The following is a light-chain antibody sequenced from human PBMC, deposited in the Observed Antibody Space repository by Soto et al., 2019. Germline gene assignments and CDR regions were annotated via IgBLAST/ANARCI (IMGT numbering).Light chain of an antibody. Sequence: DIVLTQSPGTLSLSPGERATLSCRASQSVSSNYLAWYQQKPGQTPKVLIYRASTRATGIPDRFSGSGSGRDFTLTISRLEAEDFAVYYCQQYGSSPLSCGGGTKVEIK. J-gene: IGKJ4*01. V-gene: IGKV3-20*01. CDR3: QQYGSSPLS. CDR1: QSVSSNY. CDR2: RAS.